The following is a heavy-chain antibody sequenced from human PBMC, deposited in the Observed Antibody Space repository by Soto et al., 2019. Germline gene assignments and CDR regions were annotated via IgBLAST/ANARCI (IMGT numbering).Heavy chain of an antibody. V-gene: IGHV1-18*01. CDR3: ARAGAPIDY. Sequence: QVHLVQSGAEVKKPGASVKVSCTASGYTFTNFGISWVRQAPGQGLEWRGWISAYNGNSNYAQKFQGRVTMTTDTSTSTADMALRSLRSGGAAVYYCARAGAPIDYWGQGTVVTVSS. D-gene: IGHD3-10*01. J-gene: IGHJ4*02. CDR1: GYTFTNFG. CDR2: ISAYNGNS.